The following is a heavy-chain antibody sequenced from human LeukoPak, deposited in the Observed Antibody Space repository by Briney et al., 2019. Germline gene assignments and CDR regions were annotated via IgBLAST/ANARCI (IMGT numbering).Heavy chain of an antibody. CDR2: ISAYNGNT. J-gene: IGHJ6*03. D-gene: IGHD2-15*01. CDR1: GYTFTGYY. CDR3: ARDRVVVVAATIYYYYYMDV. Sequence: ASVKVSCKASGYTFTGYYMHWVRQAPGQGLEWMGWISAYNGNTNYAQKLQGRVTMTTDTSTSTAYMELRSLRSDDTAVYYCARDRVVVVAATIYYYYYMDVWGKGTTVTVSS. V-gene: IGHV1-18*04.